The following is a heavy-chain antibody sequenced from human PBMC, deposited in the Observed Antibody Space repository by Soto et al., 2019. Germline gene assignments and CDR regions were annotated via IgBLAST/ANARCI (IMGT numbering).Heavy chain of an antibody. CDR2: ISSSSSTI. V-gene: IGHV3-48*01. CDR3: ARDGTTDSDIDVWFEP. J-gene: IGHJ5*02. CDR1: GFTFSSYS. Sequence: GGSLRLSCAASGFTFSSYSMNWVRQAPGKGLEWVSYISSSSSTIYYADSVKGRFTISRDNAKNSLYLQMNSLRAEDTAVYYCARDGTTDSDIDVWFEPWGQGTLVTVSS. D-gene: IGHD2-15*01.